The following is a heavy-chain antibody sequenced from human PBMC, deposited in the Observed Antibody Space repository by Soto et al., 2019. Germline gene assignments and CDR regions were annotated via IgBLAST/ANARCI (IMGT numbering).Heavy chain of an antibody. J-gene: IGHJ6*03. V-gene: IGHV4-59*08. CDR1: GGSISSYY. CDR3: ARHHPTGYCSGGSCYPKDYYYYYMDV. D-gene: IGHD2-15*01. Sequence: SETLSLTCTVSGGSISSYYWSWIRQPPGKGLEWIGYIYYSGSTNYNPSLKSRVTISVDTSKNQFSLRLSSVTAADTAVYYCARHHPTGYCSGGSCYPKDYYYYYMDVWGKGTTVTVSS. CDR2: IYYSGST.